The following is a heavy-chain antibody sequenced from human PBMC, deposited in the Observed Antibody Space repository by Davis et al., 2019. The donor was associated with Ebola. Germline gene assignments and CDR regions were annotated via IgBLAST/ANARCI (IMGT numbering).Heavy chain of an antibody. Sequence: SETLSLTCAVYGGSFSGYYRSWIRQPPGKGLEWIGEINHSGSTNYNPSLKSRVTISVDTSKNQFSLKLSSVTAADTAVYYCARGPSVRGMDVWGQGTTVTVSS. V-gene: IGHV4-34*01. D-gene: IGHD3-10*01. CDR2: INHSGST. CDR3: ARGPSVRGMDV. CDR1: GGSFSGYY. J-gene: IGHJ6*02.